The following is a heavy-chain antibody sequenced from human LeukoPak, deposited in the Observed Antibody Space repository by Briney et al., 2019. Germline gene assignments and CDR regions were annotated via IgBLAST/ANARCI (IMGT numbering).Heavy chain of an antibody. D-gene: IGHD5-24*01. J-gene: IGHJ6*03. CDR2: VTAFNENT. Sequence: ASVKVSCKSSGYTFNGYYMHWVRQAPGQGLEWVGWVTAFNENTHYSRKVQGRVTMTRDTSTSTAYMELRSLRSDDTAVYYCARNTYGYKFSMDVWGEGTTVTVSS. CDR1: GYTFNGYY. CDR3: ARNTYGYKFSMDV. V-gene: IGHV1/OR15-2*02.